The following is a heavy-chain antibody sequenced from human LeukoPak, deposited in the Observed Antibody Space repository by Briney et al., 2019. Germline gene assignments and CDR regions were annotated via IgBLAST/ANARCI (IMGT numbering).Heavy chain of an antibody. D-gene: IGHD3-3*01. CDR3: AKSVAIYFYYGLDV. Sequence: PGGSLRLSCAASGFTFSSYAMSWVRQPRGKGLEGVSAISGSGSSTYYADSVKGRFTISRDNSKNTLFLQMNSLRAEDTAPYYCAKSVAIYFYYGLDVWGQGTMVTVSS. V-gene: IGHV3-23*01. CDR2: ISGSGSST. J-gene: IGHJ6*02. CDR1: GFTFSSYA.